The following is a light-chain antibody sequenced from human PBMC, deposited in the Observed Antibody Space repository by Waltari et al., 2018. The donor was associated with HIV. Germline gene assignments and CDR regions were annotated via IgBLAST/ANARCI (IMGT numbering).Light chain of an antibody. J-gene: IGKJ1*01. CDR1: QSVLYSSNNENY. CDR3: QQYYSPPGWT. CDR2: WAS. V-gene: IGKV4-1*01. Sequence: DIVMTQSPDSLAVPLGERATINCKSSQSVLYSSNNENYLAWYQQKPGQPPKLLIYWASTRESGVPDRFSGSGSGTDFTLTISSLQAEDVAVYYCQQYYSPPGWTFGQGTKVEIK.